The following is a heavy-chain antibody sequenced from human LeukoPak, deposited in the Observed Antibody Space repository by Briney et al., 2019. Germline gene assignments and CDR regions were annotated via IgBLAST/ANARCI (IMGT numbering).Heavy chain of an antibody. Sequence: ASETLSLTCAVYGGSFSGYYWSWIRQPPGKGLEGMGEINHSGSTNYNPSLKSRVTISVDTSKNQFSLKLSSVTAADTAVYYCARGYPREYSSSHGDDFDYWGQGTLVTVSS. CDR3: ARGYPREYSSSHGDDFDY. J-gene: IGHJ4*02. CDR1: GGSFSGYY. CDR2: INHSGST. D-gene: IGHD6-6*01. V-gene: IGHV4-34*01.